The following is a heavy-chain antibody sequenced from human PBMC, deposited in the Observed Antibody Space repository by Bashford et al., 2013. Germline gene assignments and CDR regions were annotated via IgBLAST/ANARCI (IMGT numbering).Heavy chain of an antibody. V-gene: IGHV1-18*01. CDR3: ARDSTVTAVYNWFDP. J-gene: IGHJ5*02. D-gene: IGHD4-11*01. CDR2: SALTMVT. Sequence: ASVKVVLQGFWFTPFTSYGSQAGCDRPLDKGLSGWDGSALTMVTQTNAQKLQGRVTMTTDTSTSTAYMELRSLRSDDTAVYYCARDSTVTAVYNWFDPWGQGTLVTVSS. CDR1: FTPFTSYG.